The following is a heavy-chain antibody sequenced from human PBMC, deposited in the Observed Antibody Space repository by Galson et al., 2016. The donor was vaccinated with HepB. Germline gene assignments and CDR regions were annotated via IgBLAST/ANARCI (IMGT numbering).Heavy chain of an antibody. CDR1: GGTFNNYT. CDR3: AKAHFRMKDHLTGRQYYGLDV. J-gene: IGHJ6*02. Sequence: SVKVSCKASGGTFNNYTFTWVRQAPGQGLEWMGRIIPIVGRAEYAQNLQARITITADKSSSTTYMELRSLTSDDPALYYCAKAHFRMKDHLTGRQYYGLDVWGQGPTVTVSS. V-gene: IGHV1-69*02. CDR2: IIPIVGRA. D-gene: IGHD3-9*01.